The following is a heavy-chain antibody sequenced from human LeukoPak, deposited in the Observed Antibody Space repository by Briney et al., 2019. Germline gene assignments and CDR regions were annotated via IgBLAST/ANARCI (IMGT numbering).Heavy chain of an antibody. Sequence: SETLSLTCTVSGGSISSYYWSWIRRPPGKGLEWIGYIYYSGNTNYNPSLKSRVTISVDTSKNQFSLKLSSVTAADTAVYYCARQVSGYSFYYYYYMDVWGKGTTVTVSS. J-gene: IGHJ6*03. V-gene: IGHV4-59*08. D-gene: IGHD5-18*01. CDR2: IYYSGNT. CDR3: ARQVSGYSFYYYYYMDV. CDR1: GGSISSYY.